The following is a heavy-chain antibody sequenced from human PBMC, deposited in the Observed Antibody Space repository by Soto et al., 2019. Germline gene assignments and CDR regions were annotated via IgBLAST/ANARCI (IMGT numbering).Heavy chain of an antibody. D-gene: IGHD1-1*01. CDR3: ARVGYNWMTAGDHYYYMDV. Sequence: ASVKVSCKASGYTFTSYDINWVRQATGQGLEWMGWMNPNSGNTGYAQKFQGRVTMTRNTSISTAYMELSSLRSEDTAVYYCARVGYNWMTAGDHYYYMDVWGKGTTVTVSS. CDR2: MNPNSGNT. V-gene: IGHV1-8*01. CDR1: GYTFTSYD. J-gene: IGHJ6*03.